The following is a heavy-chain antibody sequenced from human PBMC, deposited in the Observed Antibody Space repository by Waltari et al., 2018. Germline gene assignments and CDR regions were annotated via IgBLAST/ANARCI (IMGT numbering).Heavy chain of an antibody. Sequence: QVQLQESGPGLVKPSETLSLTCTVSGDSISTGYYWGWIRQPPGKGLEWIGSIFHSGVTFYNPSLKSRVTMSVDTSKSQFSLKVSSVTAADTAMYFCARGRGLGTYYYYMDVWGKGTTVTISS. J-gene: IGHJ6*03. CDR1: GDSISTGYY. D-gene: IGHD3-10*01. CDR2: IFHSGVT. CDR3: ARGRGLGTYYYYMDV. V-gene: IGHV4-38-2*02.